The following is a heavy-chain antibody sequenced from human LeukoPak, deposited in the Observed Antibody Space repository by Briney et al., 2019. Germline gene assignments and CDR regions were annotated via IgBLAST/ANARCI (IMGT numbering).Heavy chain of an antibody. CDR3: AKDLGTYDDDLTGYVHYYFYMDV. CDR1: GFTFNDYG. Sequence: PGGTLRLSCAASGFTFNDYGMSWVRQAPGKGLEWVSSISASGALIYYTDSVGGRFTISRDNSKNTVYLQMSGLRAEDAAVYYCAKDLGTYDDDLTGYVHYYFYMDVWGKGTTVTISS. J-gene: IGHJ6*03. CDR2: ISASGALI. V-gene: IGHV3-23*01. D-gene: IGHD3-9*01.